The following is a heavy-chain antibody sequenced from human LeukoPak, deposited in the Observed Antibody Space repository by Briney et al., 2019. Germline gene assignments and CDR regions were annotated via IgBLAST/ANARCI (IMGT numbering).Heavy chain of an antibody. CDR1: GFTFSDYY. J-gene: IGHJ4*02. CDR3: ARDVAVTTFLFDY. CDR2: ISSSGSTI. Sequence: PGGSLRLSCAASGFTFSDYYMSWIRQAPGKGLEWVSYISSSGSTIYYADSVKGRFTISRDNAKNSLYLQMNSLRAEDTAVYYCARDVAVTTFLFDYWGQGTLVTVSS. D-gene: IGHD4-17*01. V-gene: IGHV3-11*01.